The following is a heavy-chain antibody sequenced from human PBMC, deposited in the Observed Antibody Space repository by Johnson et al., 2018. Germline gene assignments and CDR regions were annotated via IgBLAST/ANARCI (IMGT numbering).Heavy chain of an antibody. CDR2: ISYDGSNK. CDR1: GFTFSSYG. CDR3: ARVVRYSYGFYYYYGMDV. D-gene: IGHD5-18*01. J-gene: IGHJ6*02. V-gene: IGHV3-30*03. Sequence: QVQLVESGGGVVQPGRSLRLSCAASGFTFSSYGMHWVRQAPGKGLEWVAVISYDGSNKYYADSVKGRFTISRDNAGDSLFLKMSSLRAEDTAGYYCARVVRYSYGFYYYYGMDVWGQGTTVTVSS.